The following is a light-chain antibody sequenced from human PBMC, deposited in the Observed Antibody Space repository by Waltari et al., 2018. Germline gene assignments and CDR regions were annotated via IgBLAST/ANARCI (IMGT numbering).Light chain of an antibody. J-gene: IGKJ1*01. CDR2: PAS. Sequence: DPQLTQSPSSLSASAGDRVTITCRASQDISSYLAWYQQKTGKVPKLLIYPASTLQSGVPSRFIGSGAGTYCTLTISSLQPEDVATYDRQMGQTFGQGTKVEIK. CDR1: QDISSY. CDR3: QMGQT. V-gene: IGKV1-27*01.